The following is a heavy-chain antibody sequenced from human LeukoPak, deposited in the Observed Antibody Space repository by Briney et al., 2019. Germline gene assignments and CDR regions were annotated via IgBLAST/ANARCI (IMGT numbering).Heavy chain of an antibody. CDR1: GGTFSSYA. CDR3: ASTHDYGDYYYYYGMDV. J-gene: IGHJ6*02. CDR2: IIPIFGTA. V-gene: IGHV1-69*13. Sequence: SVKVSCKASGGTFSSYAISWVRQAPGQGLEWMGGIIPIFGTANYAQKFQGRVTITADESTSTAYMGLSSLRSEDTAVYYCASTHDYGDYYYYYGMDVWGQGTTVTVSS. D-gene: IGHD4-17*01.